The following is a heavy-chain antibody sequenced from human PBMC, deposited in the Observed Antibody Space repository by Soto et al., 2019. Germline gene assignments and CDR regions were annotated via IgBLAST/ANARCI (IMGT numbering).Heavy chain of an antibody. J-gene: IGHJ5*02. V-gene: IGHV1-18*01. CDR1: GYTFTSYG. Sequence: QVQLVQSGVEVKKPGASVKVSCKASGYTFTSYGISWVRQAPGQGLEWMGWTNPYNGNTNYAQKLQGRVTMTTDTSTSTAYMERRSLRSDDTTVYYCTRDPVGGNWFDPWGQGTLVNVSS. D-gene: IGHD1-26*01. CDR3: TRDPVGGNWFDP. CDR2: TNPYNGNT.